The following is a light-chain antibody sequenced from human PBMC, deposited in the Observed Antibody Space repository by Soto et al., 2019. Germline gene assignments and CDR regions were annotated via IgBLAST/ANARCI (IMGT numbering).Light chain of an antibody. CDR1: QSVSSSF. Sequence: EIVLTQSPGTLSLSPGERATLSCRASQSVSSSFLAWYQQKPGQAPRLLIYGASNRATGIPDRFSGSGSGTDLTLTISRLEPEDVAVYYCQQYVTSPWAFGQGTKVAIE. CDR3: QQYVTSPWA. J-gene: IGKJ1*01. V-gene: IGKV3-20*01. CDR2: GAS.